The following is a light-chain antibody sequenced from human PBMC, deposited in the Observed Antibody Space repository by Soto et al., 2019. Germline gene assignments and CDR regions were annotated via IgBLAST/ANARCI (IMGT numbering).Light chain of an antibody. Sequence: EIVLTQSPATLSLSPGERATLSCRASQSVSTYLAWYQQKPDQSPRLLIYGASTRAAGIPDRFRGSGSGTEFALTITRVEPEDVAMYFCQQYGSSPGTFGQGTKVDIK. CDR3: QQYGSSPGT. CDR1: QSVSTY. J-gene: IGKJ1*01. V-gene: IGKV3-20*01. CDR2: GAS.